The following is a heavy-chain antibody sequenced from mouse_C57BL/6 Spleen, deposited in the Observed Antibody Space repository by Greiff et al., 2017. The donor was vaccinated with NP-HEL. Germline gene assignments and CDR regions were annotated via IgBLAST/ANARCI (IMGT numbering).Heavy chain of an antibody. CDR2: IYPGSGST. CDR1: GYTFTSYW. Sequence: VQLQQPGAELVKPGASVKMSCKASGYTFTSYWITWVKQRPGQGLEWIGDIYPGSGSTNYNEKFKGKATLTVDTSSSTAYMQLSSLTSEDSAVYFCARSITTVVEAYFDYWGQGTTLTVST. D-gene: IGHD1-1*01. J-gene: IGHJ2*01. CDR3: ARSITTVVEAYFDY. V-gene: IGHV1-55*01.